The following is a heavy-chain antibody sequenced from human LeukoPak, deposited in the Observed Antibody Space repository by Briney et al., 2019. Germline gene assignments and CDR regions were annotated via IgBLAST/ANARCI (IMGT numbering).Heavy chain of an antibody. CDR3: AKDPIFSGSYGVFDS. CDR2: IIDSGNSL. Sequence: LPGGSLRLSCAASGFTFSSCAMSWVRQAPGKGLEWVSTIIDSGNSLYYADSVEGRFTISRDNSKNTLYLQMNSLRAGDTAVYYCAKDPIFSGSYGVFDSWGQGTLVTVSS. J-gene: IGHJ4*02. V-gene: IGHV3-23*01. CDR1: GFTFSSCA. D-gene: IGHD1-26*01.